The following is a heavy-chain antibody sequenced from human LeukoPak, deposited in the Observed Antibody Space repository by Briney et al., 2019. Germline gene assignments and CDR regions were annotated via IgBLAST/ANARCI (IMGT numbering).Heavy chain of an antibody. CDR2: ISFDGRVP. V-gene: IGHV3-30*15. D-gene: IGHD1-26*01. Sequence: GGSLRLSWAASGFNFSHNAMHWVRQAPGKGLEWVAVISFDGRVPHSADSVKGRFAISRDNSKSTLYLQVSSLGPEDTAVYYCARQGPEWQLLFGFFDLWGRGTLVTVSS. CDR1: GFNFSHNA. CDR3: ARQGPEWQLLFGFFDL. J-gene: IGHJ2*01.